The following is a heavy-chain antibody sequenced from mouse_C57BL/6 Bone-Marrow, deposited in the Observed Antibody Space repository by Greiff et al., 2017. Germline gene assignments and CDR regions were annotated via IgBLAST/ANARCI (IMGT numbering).Heavy chain of an antibody. CDR1: GYTFTSYW. Sequence: VKLQQPGAELVMPGASVKLSCKASGYTFTSYWMHWVKQRPGQGLEWIGEIDPSDSYTNYNQKFKGKSTLTVDKSSSTAYMQLSSLTSEDSAVYYCARLRDYDEGGYAMDYWGQGTSVTVSS. V-gene: IGHV1-69*01. CDR3: ARLRDYDEGGYAMDY. D-gene: IGHD2-4*01. CDR2: IDPSDSYT. J-gene: IGHJ4*01.